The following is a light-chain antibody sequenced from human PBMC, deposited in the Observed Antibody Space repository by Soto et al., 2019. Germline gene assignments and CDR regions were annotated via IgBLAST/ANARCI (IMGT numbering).Light chain of an antibody. CDR3: QQYMSVWWT. CDR1: HSIESW. Sequence: QMTQSPSTLSAYVGDRVTITCRASHSIESWLAWYQQRPGQAPKLLIPDATNLSSGVPPRFSGSASGTQFTLTISSLQPDDVGTYYCQQYMSVWWTFGQGTRVEVK. J-gene: IGKJ1*01. CDR2: DAT. V-gene: IGKV1-5*01.